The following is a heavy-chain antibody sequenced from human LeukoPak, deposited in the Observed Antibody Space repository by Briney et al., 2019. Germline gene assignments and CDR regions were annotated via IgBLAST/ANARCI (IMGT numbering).Heavy chain of an antibody. J-gene: IGHJ6*03. V-gene: IGHV1-69*05. D-gene: IGHD4-17*01. CDR3: ARDGDYDYYYYMDV. CDR1: GGTFSSYA. CDR2: IIPIFGTA. Sequence: SVKVSCKASGGTFSSYAISWVRQAPGRGLEWMGRIIPIFGTANYAQEFQGRVTITTDESTSTAYMELSSLRSEDTAVYYCARDGDYDYYYYMDVWGKGTTVTVSS.